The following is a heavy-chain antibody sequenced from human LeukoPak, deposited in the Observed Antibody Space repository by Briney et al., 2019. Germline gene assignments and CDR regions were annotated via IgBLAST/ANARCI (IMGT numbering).Heavy chain of an antibody. CDR3: AKNPYEYYFDY. D-gene: IGHD5-12*01. CDR1: GYTFTGFY. J-gene: IGHJ4*02. Sequence: ASVKVSCKASGYTFTGFYMHWVRQAPGQGLEWMGWINPDSGATDYAQKFQGRVTMTRDTSISTAYMELSRLTSDDTAVYYCAKNPYEYYFDYWGQGTLVTVSS. CDR2: INPDSGAT. V-gene: IGHV1-2*02.